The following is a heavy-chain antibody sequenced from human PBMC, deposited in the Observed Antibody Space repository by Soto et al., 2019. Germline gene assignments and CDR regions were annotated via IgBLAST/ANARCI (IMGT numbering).Heavy chain of an antibody. CDR2: ISGSGSII. V-gene: IGHV3-48*03. J-gene: IGHJ4*02. D-gene: IGHD2-21*01. Sequence: RKGLEWVAFISGSGSIIYYTDSVKGRFTISKADTRTSLFLQMDILRPEDTAVYYCVRGDRNIVAPFIRNWGTFLDFWRQGTPVTVSS. CDR3: VRGDRNIVAPFIRNWGTFLDF.